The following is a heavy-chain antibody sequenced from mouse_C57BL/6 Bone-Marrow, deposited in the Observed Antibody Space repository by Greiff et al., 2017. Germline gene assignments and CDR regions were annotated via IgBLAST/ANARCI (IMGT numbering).Heavy chain of an antibody. V-gene: IGHV1-54*01. Sequence: QVQLQQSGAELVRPGTSVKVSCKASGYAFTNYLIEWVKQRPGQGLEWIGVINPGSGGTNYNEKFKGKATLTADKSSSTAYMQLSSLTSEDSAVYFCARGDHWYFDVWGTGTTVTVSS. CDR2: INPGSGGT. CDR1: GYAFTNYL. J-gene: IGHJ1*03. CDR3: ARGDHWYFDV.